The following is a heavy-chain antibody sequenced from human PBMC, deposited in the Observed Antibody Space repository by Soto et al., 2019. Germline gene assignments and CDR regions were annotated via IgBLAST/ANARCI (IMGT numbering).Heavy chain of an antibody. CDR2: ISYDGSKK. CDR1: GFTFSSYG. Sequence: QVQLVESGGGVVQPGRSLRLSCAASGFTFSSYGMHWVRQAPGKGLEWVAVISYDGSKKYYADSVKGRFTISRDNSKNPLYLQKDSVRDEDTAVYCGARGYTLGYPPNWFDPLGQGSLVTVAS. CDR3: ARGYTLGYPPNWFDP. D-gene: IGHD5-18*01. J-gene: IGHJ5*02. V-gene: IGHV3-30*03.